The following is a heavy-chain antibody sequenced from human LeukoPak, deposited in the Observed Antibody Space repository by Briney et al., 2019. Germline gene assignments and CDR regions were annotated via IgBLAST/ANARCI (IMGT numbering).Heavy chain of an antibody. V-gene: IGHV3-33*01. CDR1: GFTFSSYG. D-gene: IGHD6-13*01. J-gene: IGHJ5*02. Sequence: GGSLRLSCAASGFTFSSYGMHWVRQAPGKGLEGVAVIWYDGSNKYYADSVKGRFTISRDNSKNTLYLQMNSLRAEDTAVYYCARGAAAGTYNWFDPWGQGTLVTVSS. CDR2: IWYDGSNK. CDR3: ARGAAAGTYNWFDP.